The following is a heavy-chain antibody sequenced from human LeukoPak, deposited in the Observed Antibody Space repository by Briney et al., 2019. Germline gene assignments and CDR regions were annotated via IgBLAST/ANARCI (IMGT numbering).Heavy chain of an antibody. CDR2: IIPILGIA. V-gene: IGHV1-69*04. J-gene: IGHJ6*02. Sequence: ASVKVSCKASGGTFSSYAISWVPQAPGQGLEWMGRIIPILGIANYAQKFQGRVTITADKSTSTAYMELSSLRSEDTAVYYCARVPITLGVTPHYYYGMDVWGQGTTVTVSS. CDR1: GGTFSSYA. CDR3: ARVPITLGVTPHYYYGMDV. D-gene: IGHD2-21*02.